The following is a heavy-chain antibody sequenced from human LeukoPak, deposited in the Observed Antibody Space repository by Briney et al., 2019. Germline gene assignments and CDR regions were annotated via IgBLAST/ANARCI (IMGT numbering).Heavy chain of an antibody. J-gene: IGHJ4*02. Sequence: SETLSLTCAVYGGSFSGYYWSWIRQPPGKGLEWIGEINHSGSTNYNPSLKSRVTISVDTSKNQFSLKLSSVTAADTAVYYCARGRLGTYSGLGFDSWGQGTLVTVSS. D-gene: IGHD3-10*01. CDR3: ARGRLGTYSGLGFDS. CDR1: GGSFSGYY. CDR2: INHSGST. V-gene: IGHV4-34*01.